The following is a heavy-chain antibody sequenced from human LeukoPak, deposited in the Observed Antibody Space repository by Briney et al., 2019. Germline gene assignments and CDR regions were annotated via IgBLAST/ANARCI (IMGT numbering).Heavy chain of an antibody. V-gene: IGHV4-38-2*02. D-gene: IGHD3-22*01. CDR1: GYSISSYYY. J-gene: IGHJ6*03. Sequence: SETLPLTCTVSGYSISSYYYWGWIRQPPGKGQEGTGSIYHSGSTYYNPSLKSRVTISGDTSKNQFSLKMSSVTAADTAVYYCARVGGRNYYDSSGYYLPWYYYYMDVWGKGTTVTVSS. CDR2: IYHSGST. CDR3: ARVGGRNYYDSSGYYLPWYYYYMDV.